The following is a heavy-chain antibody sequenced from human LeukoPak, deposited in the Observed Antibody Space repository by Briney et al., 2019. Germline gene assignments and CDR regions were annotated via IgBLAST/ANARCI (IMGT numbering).Heavy chain of an antibody. CDR2: IYPGDSDA. Sequence: GESLKISCKGSGYSFTNYWIGWVRQMPGKGLEWMGFIYPGDSDARYSPSFQGQVTISVDKSISTAYLQWSSLKAPDTAMYYCARSHPIGSNYPFDYWGQGTLVTVSS. CDR1: GYSFTNYW. J-gene: IGHJ4*02. CDR3: ARSHPIGSNYPFDY. V-gene: IGHV5-51*01. D-gene: IGHD1-26*01.